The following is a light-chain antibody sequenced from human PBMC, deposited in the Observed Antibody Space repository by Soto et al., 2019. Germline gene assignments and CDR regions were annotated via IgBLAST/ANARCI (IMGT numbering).Light chain of an antibody. CDR3: QQSLETPYT. CDR2: SAS. CDR1: QDISNS. V-gene: IGKV1-8*01. Sequence: AIRMTQSPSSFSASTGDRVTITCRASQDISNSLAWYQQKPGKAPNLLIYSASTLQSGVPSRFSGSGSGTDFTLTISGLQSEDFATYYCQQSLETPYTFGQGTKVEIK. J-gene: IGKJ2*01.